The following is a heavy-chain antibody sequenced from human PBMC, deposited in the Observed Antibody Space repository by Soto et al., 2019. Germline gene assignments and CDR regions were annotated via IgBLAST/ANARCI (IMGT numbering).Heavy chain of an antibody. V-gene: IGHV4-59*01. Sequence: PSETLSLTCTVSGGSISSYYWSWIRQPPGKGLEWIGYIYYSGSTNYNPSLKSRVTISVDTSKNQFSLKLSSVTAADTAVYYCARGVSSSSWYVGRTYYYYGMDVWGQGTTVTVSS. D-gene: IGHD6-13*01. CDR1: GGSISSYY. CDR3: ARGVSSSSWYVGRTYYYYGMDV. CDR2: IYYSGST. J-gene: IGHJ6*02.